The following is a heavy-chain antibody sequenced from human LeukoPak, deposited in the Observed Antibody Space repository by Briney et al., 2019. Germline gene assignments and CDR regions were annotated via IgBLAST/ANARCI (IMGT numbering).Heavy chain of an antibody. CDR2: ISSSSSYI. CDR3: ARETWQQLYDY. V-gene: IGHV3-21*01. D-gene: IGHD6-13*01. Sequence: GGSLRLSCAASGFTFSSYSMNWVRQAPGKGLEWVSSISSSSSYIYYADSVKGRSTISRDNAKNSLYLQMNSLRAEDTAVYYCARETWQQLYDYWGQGTLVTVSS. CDR1: GFTFSSYS. J-gene: IGHJ4*02.